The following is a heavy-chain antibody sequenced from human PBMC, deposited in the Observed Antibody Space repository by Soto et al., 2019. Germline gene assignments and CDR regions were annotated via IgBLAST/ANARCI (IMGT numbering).Heavy chain of an antibody. CDR3: ANGITIFGVVTHYYYDYGMDV. CDR1: GFPLSSYA. J-gene: IGHJ6*02. V-gene: IGHV3-23*01. D-gene: IGHD3-3*01. CDR2: ISGSGGST. Sequence: GGSVRLSCAASGFPLSSYAMSWVRQAPGKGLEWVSSISGSGGSTYYADSVKGRFTISRDNSKNTLYLQMNSLRAEDTAVYYCANGITIFGVVTHYYYDYGMDVWGQGTTVTVSS.